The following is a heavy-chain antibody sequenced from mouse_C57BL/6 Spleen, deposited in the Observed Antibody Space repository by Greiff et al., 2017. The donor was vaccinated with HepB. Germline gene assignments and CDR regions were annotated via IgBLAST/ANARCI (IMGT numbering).Heavy chain of an antibody. CDR3: ARYPLG. Sequence: QVQLQQSGPELVKPGASVKISCKASGYAFSSSWMNWVKQRPGKGLEWIGRIYPGDGDTNYNGKFKGKATLTADKSSSTAYMQLSSLTSEDAAVYFCARYPLGWGQGTTLTVSS. CDR2: IYPGDGDT. J-gene: IGHJ2*01. CDR1: GYAFSSSW. V-gene: IGHV1-82*01.